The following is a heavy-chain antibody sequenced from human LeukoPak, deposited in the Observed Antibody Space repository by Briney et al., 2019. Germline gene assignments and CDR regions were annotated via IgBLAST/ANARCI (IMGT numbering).Heavy chain of an antibody. CDR3: AKESPIFDY. CDR1: GFTFSSYG. V-gene: IGHV3-NL1*01. CDR2: ISGSGGST. J-gene: IGHJ4*02. Sequence: GGSLRLSCAASGFTFSSYGMHWVRQAPGKGLEWVSVISGSGGSTHYADSVQGRFTISRDNSKNTLFLQLNSLRIEDTAVYYCAKESPIFDYWGQGTLVAVSS.